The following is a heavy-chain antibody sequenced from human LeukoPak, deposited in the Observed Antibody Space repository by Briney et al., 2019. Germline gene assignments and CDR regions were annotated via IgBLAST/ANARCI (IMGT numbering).Heavy chain of an antibody. D-gene: IGHD6-19*01. CDR2: INPNTGAT. Sequence: ASVKVSCKPSGYTFTGYYLHRVRHAPGQGLGWMGWINPNTGATMYAEKFQGRVNMTRDTSIDTAYMEMRSLRSDDTGVYYCARDRVGSGWPRPWYFEFWGQGTLITVSS. CDR3: ARDRVGSGWPRPWYFEF. CDR1: GYTFTGYY. V-gene: IGHV1-2*02. J-gene: IGHJ4*02.